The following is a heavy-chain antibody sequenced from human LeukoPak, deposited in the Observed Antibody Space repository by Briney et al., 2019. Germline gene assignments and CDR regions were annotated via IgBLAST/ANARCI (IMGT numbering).Heavy chain of an antibody. CDR2: IYYSGST. CDR3: ARSLRGIPGDAFDI. Sequence: PSETLSLTCTVSGGSISSSGYYWGWIRQPPGKGLEWIGSIYYSGSTYYNPSLKSRVTISVDTSKNQFSLKLSSVTAADTAVYYCARSLRGIPGDAFDIWGQGTMVTVS. J-gene: IGHJ3*02. CDR1: GGSISSSGYY. V-gene: IGHV4-39*07. D-gene: IGHD5/OR15-5a*01.